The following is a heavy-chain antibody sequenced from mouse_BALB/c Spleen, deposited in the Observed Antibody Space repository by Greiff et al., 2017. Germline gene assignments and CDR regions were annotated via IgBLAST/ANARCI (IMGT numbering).Heavy chain of an antibody. CDR1: GYTFTSYY. CDR3: TRASYWYFDV. V-gene: IGHV1S81*02. CDR2: INPSNGGT. J-gene: IGHJ1*01. Sequence: QVQLQQPGAELVKPGASVKLSCKASGYTFTSYYMYWVKQRPGQGLEWIGGINPSNGGTNFNEKFKSKATLTVDKSSSTAYMQLSSLTSEDSAVYYCTRASYWYFDVWGAGTTVTVSS.